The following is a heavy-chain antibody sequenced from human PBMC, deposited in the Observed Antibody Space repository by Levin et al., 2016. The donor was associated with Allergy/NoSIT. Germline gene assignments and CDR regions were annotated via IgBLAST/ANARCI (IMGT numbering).Heavy chain of an antibody. CDR2: IYYSGST. Sequence: RQAPGKGLEWIGYIYYSGSTNYNPSLKSRVTISVDTSKNQFSLKLSSVTAADTAVYYCARGQKKRWYGYSSGHYYYYMDVWGKGTTVTVSS. J-gene: IGHJ6*03. D-gene: IGHD5-18*01. CDR3: ARGQKKRWYGYSSGHYYYYMDV. V-gene: IGHV4-59*12.